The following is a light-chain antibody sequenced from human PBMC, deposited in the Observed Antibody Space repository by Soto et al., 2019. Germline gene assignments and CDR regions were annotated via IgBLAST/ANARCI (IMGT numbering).Light chain of an antibody. CDR3: QQSYINTAWT. Sequence: IQMTQSPSSLSASVGDRVTITCRASQSISNILNWYQQEPGKAPKLLIYAASTLQIGVPSRFSGSGSGTDFTLTITNLQPEDFATYYCQQSYINTAWTFGQGTKVEIK. V-gene: IGKV1-39*01. CDR1: QSISNI. CDR2: AAS. J-gene: IGKJ1*01.